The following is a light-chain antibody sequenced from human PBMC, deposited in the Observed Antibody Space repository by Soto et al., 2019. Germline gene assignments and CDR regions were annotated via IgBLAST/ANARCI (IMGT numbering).Light chain of an antibody. CDR3: QSYDSSLSVV. CDR2: GNS. CDR1: SSNIGAGYD. Sequence: QSVLTQPPSVSGAPGQRVTISCTGSSSNIGAGYDVHWYQQLPGTAPKLLIYGNSNRPSGVPDRFSGSKSGTSASLAITGLQAEDEAHFYCQSYDSSLSVVFGTGTKLTVL. J-gene: IGLJ1*01. V-gene: IGLV1-40*01.